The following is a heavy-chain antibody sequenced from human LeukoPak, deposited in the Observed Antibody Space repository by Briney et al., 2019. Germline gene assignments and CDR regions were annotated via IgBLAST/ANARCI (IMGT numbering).Heavy chain of an antibody. CDR1: GFTFRSYW. J-gene: IGHJ4*02. V-gene: IGHV3-74*01. D-gene: IGHD3-3*02. Sequence: GGSLRLSCAASGFTFRSYWMHWVRQTPGKGLVWVSHINNDGSDTSYADSVKGRFTITRDNAKNTLFLQMNSLRAEDTAVYYCARDGILGGHDCWGQGTLVTVSS. CDR3: ARDGILGGHDC. CDR2: INNDGSDT.